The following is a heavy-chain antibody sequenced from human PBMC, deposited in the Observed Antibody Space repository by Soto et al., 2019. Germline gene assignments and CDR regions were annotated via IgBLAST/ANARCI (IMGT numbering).Heavy chain of an antibody. V-gene: IGHV3-66*01. CDR1: GFTVSSNY. J-gene: IGHJ6*03. CDR2: IYSGGST. CDR3: AESSSDPGGYYYYMDV. D-gene: IGHD6-6*01. Sequence: GGSLRLSCAASGFTVSSNYMSWVRQAPGKGLEWVSVIYSGGSTHYADSVKGRFTISRDNSKNTLYLQMNSLRAEDTAVYYCAESSSDPGGYYYYMDVWGKGTTVTVSS.